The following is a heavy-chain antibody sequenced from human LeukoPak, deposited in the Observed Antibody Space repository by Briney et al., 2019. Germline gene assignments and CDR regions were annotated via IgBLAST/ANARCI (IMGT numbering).Heavy chain of an antibody. D-gene: IGHD3-9*01. J-gene: IGHJ6*02. Sequence: GGSLRLSCAASGFTFSDYNMNWVRQAPGKGLEWVSYITNSGSTIHYADSVKGRFTISRDNAKTSLYLQMNSLRAEDTAVYYCARSKGLTGGGVDVWGQGTTVTVSS. CDR1: GFTFSDYN. V-gene: IGHV3-11*01. CDR3: ARSKGLTGGGVDV. CDR2: ITNSGSTI.